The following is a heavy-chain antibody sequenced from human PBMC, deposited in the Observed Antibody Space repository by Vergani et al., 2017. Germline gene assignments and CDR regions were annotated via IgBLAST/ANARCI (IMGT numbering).Heavy chain of an antibody. V-gene: IGHV1-69*08. Sequence: QVQLVQSGAEVKKPGSSVKVSCKASGGTFSSYTISWVRQAPGQGLEWMGRIIPILGIANYAQKFQGRVTITADKSTSTAYMELSSLRSEDTAVYYCARDLAITGSPFYYYGMDVWGQGTTVTVSS. CDR3: ARDLAITGSPFYYYGMDV. CDR2: IIPILGIA. D-gene: IGHD1-20*01. CDR1: GGTFSSYT. J-gene: IGHJ6*02.